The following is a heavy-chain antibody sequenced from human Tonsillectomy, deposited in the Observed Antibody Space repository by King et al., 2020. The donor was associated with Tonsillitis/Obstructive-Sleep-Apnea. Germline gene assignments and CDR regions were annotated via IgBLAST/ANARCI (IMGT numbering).Heavy chain of an antibody. CDR2: ISSSGNSI. CDR1: GFTFSIYT. Sequence: VQLVESGGGLVKPGGSLRLSCAASGFTFSIYTMYWVRQAPGRGLEWVSSISSSGNSIYYADSVKGRFTISRDNAKNSLFLQMNSLRVEDTAVYYCARDWVAVAGDDAFDIWGQGTMVTVSS. J-gene: IGHJ3*02. D-gene: IGHD6-19*01. CDR3: ARDWVAVAGDDAFDI. V-gene: IGHV3-21*01.